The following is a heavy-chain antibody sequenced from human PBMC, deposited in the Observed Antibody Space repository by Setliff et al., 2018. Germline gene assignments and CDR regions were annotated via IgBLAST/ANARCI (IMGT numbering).Heavy chain of an antibody. D-gene: IGHD2-8*02. Sequence: GGSLRLSCTASRFTFSVYVMAWVRQAPGKGLEWVSYISGGGSIMYYADSVRGRFTISRDNANNLLYLHMSSLRAEDPAVYYCARDFSTGSSSWGQGTLVTVSS. V-gene: IGHV3-48*04. J-gene: IGHJ5*02. CDR1: RFTFSVYV. CDR2: ISGGGSIM. CDR3: ARDFSTGSSS.